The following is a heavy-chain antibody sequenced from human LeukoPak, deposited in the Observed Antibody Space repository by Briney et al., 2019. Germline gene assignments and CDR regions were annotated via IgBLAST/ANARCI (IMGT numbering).Heavy chain of an antibody. J-gene: IGHJ4*02. Sequence: SETLSLTCTVSGGSISSYYWSWIRQPPGKGLEWIGYIHYSGNTKYNPSLKSRVTISVDTSKSQFSLKLSSVTAADTAVYYCARVASAVIDYWGQGTLVTVSS. D-gene: IGHD2/OR15-2a*01. CDR1: GGSISSYY. V-gene: IGHV4-59*12. CDR3: ARVASAVIDY. CDR2: IHYSGNT.